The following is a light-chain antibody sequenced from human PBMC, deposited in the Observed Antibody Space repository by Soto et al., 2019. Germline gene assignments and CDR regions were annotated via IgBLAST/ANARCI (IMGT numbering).Light chain of an antibody. CDR2: SAS. CDR1: QSITNY. CDR3: QQTFNTPWT. Sequence: GDRVTITCRASQSITNYLNWYQQKPGKAPKILIYSASSVQSGVPSRFSGSGSGTAFTLTISNMQPEDFASYYCQQTFNTPWTFGQGSRVEIK. V-gene: IGKV1-39*01. J-gene: IGKJ1*01.